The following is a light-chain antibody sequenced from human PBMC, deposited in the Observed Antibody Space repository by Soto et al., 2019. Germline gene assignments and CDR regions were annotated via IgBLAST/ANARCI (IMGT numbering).Light chain of an antibody. CDR3: QAYDYSLTASV. Sequence: QSVLTQPPSVSGAPGQRVTISCTGNSSNLGAGYDVHWYQQLPGASPKLVIFGNRNRPSGVPERFSGSKSGTSASLAITGIQTEDEADYYCQAYDYSLTASVFGGGTKLTVL. CDR2: GNR. CDR1: SSNLGAGYD. V-gene: IGLV1-40*01. J-gene: IGLJ3*02.